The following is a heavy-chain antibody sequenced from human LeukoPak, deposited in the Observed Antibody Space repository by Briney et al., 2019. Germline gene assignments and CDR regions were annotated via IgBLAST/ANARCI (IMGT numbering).Heavy chain of an antibody. V-gene: IGHV4-34*01. Sequence: SETLSLTCAVYGGSFSGYYWSWIRQPPGKGLEWIGEINHSGSTNYNPSLKSQVTISVDTSKNQFSLKLSSVTAADTAVYYCARGGGAYSSSYADWFDPWGQGTLVTVSS. D-gene: IGHD6-6*01. J-gene: IGHJ5*02. CDR3: ARGGGAYSSSYADWFDP. CDR2: INHSGST. CDR1: GGSFSGYY.